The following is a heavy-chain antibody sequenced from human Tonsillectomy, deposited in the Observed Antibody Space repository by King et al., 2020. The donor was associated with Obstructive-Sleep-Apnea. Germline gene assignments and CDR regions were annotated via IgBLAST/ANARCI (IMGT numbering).Heavy chain of an antibody. D-gene: IGHD3-10*01. J-gene: IGHJ3*02. CDR2: IYWNDDK. V-gene: IGHV2-5*01. Sequence: FTLKESGPTLVKPTQTLTLTCTFSGFSLSNSGVGVGWIRQPPGKALEWLAFIYWNDDKRYRPSLKSRLTITKDTSKNQVVLKMTNMDPVDTATYYCARNHRFGKLLDAFDIWGQGTLVTVSS. CDR1: GFSLSNSGVG. CDR3: ARNHRFGKLLDAFDI.